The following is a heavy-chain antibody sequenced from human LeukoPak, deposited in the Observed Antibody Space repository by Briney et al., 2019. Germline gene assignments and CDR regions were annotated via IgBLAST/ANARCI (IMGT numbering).Heavy chain of an antibody. CDR2: INPSDGDT. CDR1: GYTFTDYD. Sequence: ASVKVSCKASGYTFTDYDMHWVRQAPGQGFEWMGWINPSDGDTNYAQKFQGRVTITRDTSISTAHMEVSSLRSDDTAVYYCARANFLYCSSSTCLFDYWGQGTLVTVSS. J-gene: IGHJ4*02. D-gene: IGHD2-2*01. CDR3: ARANFLYCSSSTCLFDY. V-gene: IGHV1-2*02.